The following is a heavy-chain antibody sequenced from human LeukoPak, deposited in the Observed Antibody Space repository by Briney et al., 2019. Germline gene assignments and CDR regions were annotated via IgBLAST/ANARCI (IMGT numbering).Heavy chain of an antibody. V-gene: IGHV3-23*01. D-gene: IGHD3-16*02. Sequence: HPGGTLRPSCAASGFTFSNYGMSWVRQAPGKGLEWVSGISGSGGSTYYADSVKGRFTISRDNAKKSLYLQMNSLRAEDTAVYYCARGSANYVRGTYRGVGFDYWGQGTLVTVSS. CDR2: ISGSGGST. CDR3: ARGSANYVRGTYRGVGFDY. J-gene: IGHJ4*02. CDR1: GFTFSNYG.